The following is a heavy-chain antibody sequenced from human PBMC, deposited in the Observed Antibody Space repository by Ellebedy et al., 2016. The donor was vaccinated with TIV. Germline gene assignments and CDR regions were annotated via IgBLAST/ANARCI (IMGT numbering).Heavy chain of an antibody. CDR2: INHSGST. CDR1: GGSFSGYY. D-gene: IGHD4-17*01. J-gene: IGHJ4*02. V-gene: IGHV4-34*01. CDR3: ARGPVYGDYVRY. Sequence: SETLSLTCAVYGGSFSGYYWSWIRQPPGKGLEWIGEINHSGSTNYNPSLKSRVTISVDTSKNQFSLKLSSVTAADTAVYYCARGPVYGDYVRYWGQGTLVTVSS.